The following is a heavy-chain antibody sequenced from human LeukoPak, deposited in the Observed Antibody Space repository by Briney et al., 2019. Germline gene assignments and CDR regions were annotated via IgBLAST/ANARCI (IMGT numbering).Heavy chain of an antibody. Sequence: ASVKVSCKASGYSFTTYGISWVRQAPGQGLEWMGWISTYNGNTNYAQKLQDRVTMTTDTSTSTAYMELRSLRYDDTAVYYCARDERYDSSGYPFDYWGQGTLVTVSS. V-gene: IGHV1-18*01. CDR1: GYSFTTYG. CDR3: ARDERYDSSGYPFDY. CDR2: ISTYNGNT. D-gene: IGHD3-22*01. J-gene: IGHJ4*02.